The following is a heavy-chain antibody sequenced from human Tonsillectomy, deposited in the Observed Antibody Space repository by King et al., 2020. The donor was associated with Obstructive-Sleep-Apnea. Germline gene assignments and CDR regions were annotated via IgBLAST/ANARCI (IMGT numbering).Heavy chain of an antibody. J-gene: IGHJ4*02. CDR2: ISYSGST. V-gene: IGHV4-59*08. CDR3: ARQRRSTGGFFDY. CDR1: GGSISSYY. Sequence: VPLQESGPGLVKPSETLSLTCTVSGGSISSYYWSWIRQPPGKGLEWIGYISYSGSTNYNPSLQSRVSISVDTPKNQFSLKLTSVTAADTAVFYCARQRRSTGGFFDYWGQGTLVTVSS. D-gene: IGHD3-16*01.